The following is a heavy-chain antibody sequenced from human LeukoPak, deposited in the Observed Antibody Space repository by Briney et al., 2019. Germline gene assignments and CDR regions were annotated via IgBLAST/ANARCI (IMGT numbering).Heavy chain of an antibody. Sequence: GASVKVSCKASGYTFTSYAMNWVRQAPGQGLEWMGWINTNTGNPTYAQGFTGRFVFSLDTSVSTAYLQISSLKAEDTAVYYCARSYLGYCSGGSCSFGYWGQGTLVTVSS. CDR1: GYTFTSYA. CDR2: INTNTGNP. CDR3: ARSYLGYCSGGSCSFGY. D-gene: IGHD2-15*01. J-gene: IGHJ4*02. V-gene: IGHV7-4-1*02.